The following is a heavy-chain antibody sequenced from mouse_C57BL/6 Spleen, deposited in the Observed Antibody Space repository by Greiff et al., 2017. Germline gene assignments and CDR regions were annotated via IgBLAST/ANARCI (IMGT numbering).Heavy chain of an antibody. J-gene: IGHJ1*03. D-gene: IGHD1-1*01. CDR1: GFTFSDYG. CDR3: ATVGYYGSSHWYFDV. CDR2: ISSGSSTI. Sequence: EVQGVESGGGLVKPGGSLKLSCAASGFTFSDYGMHWVRQAPEKGLEWVAYISSGSSTIYYADTVKGRFTISRDTAKNTLFLQMTSLRSEDTAMYYCATVGYYGSSHWYFDVWGTGTTVTVSS. V-gene: IGHV5-17*01.